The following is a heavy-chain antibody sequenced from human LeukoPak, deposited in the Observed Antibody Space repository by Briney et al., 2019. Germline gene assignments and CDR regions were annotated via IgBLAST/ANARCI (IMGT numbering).Heavy chain of an antibody. CDR2: IYFSGTT. V-gene: IGHV4-59*01. Sequence: PSENLSLTCTVSGGSISNYYWTWIRQPRGQGLEWIGCIYFSGTTNYNPSLKSRVTISLDTSNNQFSLKLTSVTAADTAVYYCARISPSSGTYWENFYYYMDVWGKGTTVTVSS. CDR3: ARISPSSGTYWENFYYYMDV. D-gene: IGHD1-26*01. J-gene: IGHJ6*03. CDR1: GGSISNYY.